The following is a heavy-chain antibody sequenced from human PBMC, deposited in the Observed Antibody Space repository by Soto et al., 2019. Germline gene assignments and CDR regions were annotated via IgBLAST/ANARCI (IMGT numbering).Heavy chain of an antibody. J-gene: IGHJ4*02. CDR2: INPGGDST. CDR1: GYTFTSYY. CDR3: ARRNCKSTSCFFDY. D-gene: IGHD2-2*01. Sequence: ASVKVSCKASGYTFTSYYIHWVRQAPGQGLEWMGIINPGGDSTSYAQKFQGRVSMTRDTSTSTIYMELSSLRYEDTAVYYCARRNCKSTSCFFDYWGQGTLVTVSS. V-gene: IGHV1-46*01.